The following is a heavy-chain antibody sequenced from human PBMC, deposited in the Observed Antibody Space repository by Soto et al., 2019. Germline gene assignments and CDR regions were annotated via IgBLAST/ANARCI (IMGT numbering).Heavy chain of an antibody. V-gene: IGHV1-24*01. CDR3: ATRARELRKYDY. Sequence: ASVKVSCKVSGYTLTELSMHWVRQAPGKGLEWMGGFDPEDGETIYAQKFQGRVTMTEDTSTDTAYMELSSLRSEDTAVYYCATRARELRKYDYWGQGTLVTVSS. D-gene: IGHD1-26*01. CDR2: FDPEDGET. J-gene: IGHJ4*02. CDR1: GYTLTELS.